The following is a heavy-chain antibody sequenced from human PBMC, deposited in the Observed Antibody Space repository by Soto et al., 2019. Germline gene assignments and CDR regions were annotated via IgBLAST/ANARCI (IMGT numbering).Heavy chain of an antibody. CDR1: GGTFSSYT. V-gene: IGHV1-69*02. D-gene: IGHD6-19*01. CDR3: ARAGAVAVGAFDI. J-gene: IGHJ3*02. Sequence: QVQVVQSGAEVKKPGSSVKVSWKASGGTFSSYTISWVRQAPGQGLEWMGRIIPILGIANYAQKFQGRVTITADKSTSTAYMELSSLRSEDTAVYYCARAGAVAVGAFDIWGQGTMVTVSS. CDR2: IIPILGIA.